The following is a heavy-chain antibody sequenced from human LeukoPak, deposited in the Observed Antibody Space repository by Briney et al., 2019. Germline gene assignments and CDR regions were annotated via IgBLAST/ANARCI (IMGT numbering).Heavy chain of an antibody. V-gene: IGHV3-7*05. CDR2: IMDDGPDT. J-gene: IGHJ4*02. CDR1: GLSFIKCW. D-gene: IGHD6-19*01. Sequence: GSLLLSCAASGLSFIKCWMTWVRQAPGKGRQGVAHIMDDGPDTYYVDSVKGLFTVSRDNAKTSVYLQMNILRAEDTAVYYCATLSSGWKFDYWGQGTLVSVFS. CDR3: ATLSSGWKFDY.